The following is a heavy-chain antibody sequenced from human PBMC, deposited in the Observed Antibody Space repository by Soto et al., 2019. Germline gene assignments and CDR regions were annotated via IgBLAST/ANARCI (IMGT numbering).Heavy chain of an antibody. Sequence: SETLSLTCAVPGDSINSSHWWIWVRQPPGKGLEWIGQVSHSGGTNYNPSLTSRVTISVDKSKNHFSLKLTSVTAADTAVYYCAARHFWSGPWTHTRLDYWGQGTLVTVSS. CDR3: AARHFWSGPWTHTRLDY. J-gene: IGHJ4*02. V-gene: IGHV4-4*02. D-gene: IGHD3-3*02. CDR1: GDSINSSHW. CDR2: VSHSGGT.